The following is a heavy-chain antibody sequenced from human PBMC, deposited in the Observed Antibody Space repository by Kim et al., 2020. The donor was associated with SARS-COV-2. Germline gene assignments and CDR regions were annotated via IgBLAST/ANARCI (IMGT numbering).Heavy chain of an antibody. CDR3: ARARVYGLYYDFDY. D-gene: IGHD3-22*01. CDR2: IYYSGST. Sequence: SETLSLTCTVSGGSISSYYWSWIRQPPGKGLEWIGYIYYSGSTNYNPSPKSRVTISVDTSKNQFSLKLSSVTAADTAVYYCARARVYGLYYDFDYWGQGTLVTVSS. J-gene: IGHJ4*02. CDR1: GGSISSYY. V-gene: IGHV4-59*13.